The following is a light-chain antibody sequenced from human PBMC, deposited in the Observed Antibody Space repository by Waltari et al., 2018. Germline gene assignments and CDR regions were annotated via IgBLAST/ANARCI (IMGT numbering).Light chain of an antibody. Sequence: QSALTQPASVSGSPGQSIAISCTGTRSDIGAYTYVSWYQQHPGKPPKLMIYDVSNRPSGVSNRFSGSKSGNTASLTISGLQAEDEADYYCSSYTSSSTRVFGTGTKVTVL. V-gene: IGLV2-14*03. J-gene: IGLJ1*01. CDR2: DVS. CDR3: SSYTSSSTRV. CDR1: RSDIGAYTY.